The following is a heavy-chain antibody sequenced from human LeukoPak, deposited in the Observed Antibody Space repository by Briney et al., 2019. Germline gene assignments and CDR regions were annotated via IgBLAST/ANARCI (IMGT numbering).Heavy chain of an antibody. CDR3: ARELPREVTLDY. D-gene: IGHD2-21*02. J-gene: IGHJ4*02. CDR2: INSDGSRT. CDR1: GFTLSSYE. Sequence: GGSLRLTCAASGFTLSSYEMHWVRQAPGKGLVWVSRINSDGSRTGYADSVKGRFTISRDNAKNTLYLQMNSLRAEDTAIYYCARELPREVTLDYWGQGTLVTVSS. V-gene: IGHV3-74*01.